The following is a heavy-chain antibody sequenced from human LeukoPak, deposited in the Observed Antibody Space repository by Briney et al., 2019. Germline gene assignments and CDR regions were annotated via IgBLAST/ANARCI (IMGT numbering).Heavy chain of an antibody. V-gene: IGHV3-30-3*01. CDR2: ISYDGSNK. CDR1: GFTFSSYA. D-gene: IGHD6-19*01. CDR3: ARAEEQWLVRGLFDY. J-gene: IGHJ4*02. Sequence: GGSLRLSCAASGFTFSSYAMHWVRQAPGKGLEWVAVISYDGSNKYYADSVKGRFTISRDNSKNTLYLQMTSLRAEDTAVYYCARAEEQWLVRGLFDYWGQGTLVTVSS.